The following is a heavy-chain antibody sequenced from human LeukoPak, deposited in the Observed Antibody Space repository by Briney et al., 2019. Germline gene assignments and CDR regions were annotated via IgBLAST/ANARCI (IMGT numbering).Heavy chain of an antibody. CDR3: ASPRGSTSGAIDI. J-gene: IGHJ3*02. CDR1: GGSISSSSYY. D-gene: IGHD3-10*01. Sequence: PSETLSLTCTVSGGSISSSSYYWGWIRQPPGKGLEWIGSIYYSGSTYYNPSLRSRVTISLDTSKNQFSLKLTSVTAADTAVYYCASPRGSTSGAIDIWGQGTMVTVSS. CDR2: IYYSGST. V-gene: IGHV4-39*07.